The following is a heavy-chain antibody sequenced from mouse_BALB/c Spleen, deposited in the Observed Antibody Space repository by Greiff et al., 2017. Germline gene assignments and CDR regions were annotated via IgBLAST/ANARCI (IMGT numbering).Heavy chain of an antibody. D-gene: IGHD2-4*01. CDR1: GYAFSSYW. CDR3: ANNYDYDAGDFDD. V-gene: IGHV1-80*01. J-gene: IGHJ2*01. CDR2: IYPGDGDT. Sequence: QVQLQQSGAELVRPGSSVKISCKASGYAFSSYWMNWVKQRPGQGLEWIGQIYPGDGDTNYNGKFKGKATLTADKSSSTAYMQLSSLTSEDSAVYFCANNYDYDAGDFDDWGQGTTLTVSS.